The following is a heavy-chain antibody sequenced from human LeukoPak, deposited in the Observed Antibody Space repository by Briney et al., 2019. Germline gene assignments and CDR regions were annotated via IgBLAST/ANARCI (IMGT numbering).Heavy chain of an antibody. CDR3: ARDPRSSGYFFDY. V-gene: IGHV3-30*04. D-gene: IGHD3-22*01. Sequence: GTSLRLSCAASGFTFSSYVMHWVRQAPGKGLEWVTVISYDATNENYADSVKGRFTISRDNSKNTLYLQMNSLRPEVTAVYYCARDPRSSGYFFDYWGQGTQVTVSS. CDR1: GFTFSSYV. CDR2: ISYDATNE. J-gene: IGHJ4*02.